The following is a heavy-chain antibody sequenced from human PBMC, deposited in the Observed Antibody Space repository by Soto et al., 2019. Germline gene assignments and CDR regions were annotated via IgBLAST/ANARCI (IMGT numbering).Heavy chain of an antibody. CDR2: INPSGGST. V-gene: IGHV1-46*01. CDR1: GYTFTSYY. CDR3: ARSGDSSGYFHSTPFDY. Sequence: ASVKVSCKASGYTFTSYYMHWVRXAPGQGLEWMGIINPSGGSTSYAQKFQGRVTMTRDTSTSTVYMELSSLRSEDTAVYYCARSGDSSGYFHSTPFDYWGQGTLVTVSS. D-gene: IGHD3-22*01. J-gene: IGHJ4*02.